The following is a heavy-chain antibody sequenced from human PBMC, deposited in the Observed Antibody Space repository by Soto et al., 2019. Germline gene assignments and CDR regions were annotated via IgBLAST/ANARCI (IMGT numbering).Heavy chain of an antibody. CDR1: GGSISSYY. V-gene: IGHV4-59*12. J-gene: IGHJ4*02. Sequence: PSETLSLTCTVSGGSISSYYWSWIRQPPEKGLEWIGYIYYSGSTNYNPSLKSRVTISVDTSKNQFSLKLSSVTAADTAVYYCSREKLVRREHRYFDYWGQGTLVTVSS. D-gene: IGHD3-10*01. CDR2: IYYSGST. CDR3: SREKLVRREHRYFDY.